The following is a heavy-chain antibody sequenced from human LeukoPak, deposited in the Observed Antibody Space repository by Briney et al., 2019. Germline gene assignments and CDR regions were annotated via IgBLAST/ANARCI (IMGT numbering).Heavy chain of an antibody. CDR3: ARDHYDFWSGYSHDAFDI. CDR2: INPNSGGT. Sequence: GASVKVSCKASGYTFTGYYMHWVRQAPGQGLEWMGWINPNSGGTNYAQKFQGRVTMTRDTSISTAYMELSRLGSDDTAVYYCARDHYDFWSGYSHDAFDIWGQGTMVTVSS. J-gene: IGHJ3*02. D-gene: IGHD3-3*01. V-gene: IGHV1-2*02. CDR1: GYTFTGYY.